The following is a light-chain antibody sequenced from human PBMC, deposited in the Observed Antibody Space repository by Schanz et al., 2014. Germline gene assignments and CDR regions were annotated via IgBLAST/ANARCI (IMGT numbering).Light chain of an antibody. V-gene: IGKV1-5*01. CDR2: DAS. CDR3: QQYNSYVT. Sequence: DIQMTQSPSTLSAYVGDRVTITCRASQSISGWLAWYQQKPGKAPKLLIYDASSLESGVPLRFSGSGSGTEFTLTISSLQPDDYATYYCQQYNSYVTFGPGTKVDIK. J-gene: IGKJ3*01. CDR1: QSISGW.